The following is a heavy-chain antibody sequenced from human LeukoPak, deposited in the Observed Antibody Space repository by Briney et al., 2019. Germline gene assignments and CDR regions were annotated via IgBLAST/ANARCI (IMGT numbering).Heavy chain of an antibody. Sequence: SVKLSCKSSVSSFTNYTIDWLRQSPSQRLECVGWMNAGNDYSKYSEEFQGRGTTARDTSASTAYMALRSLTSEDTSVYYCARSGGVGGSWDNWFDPWGQGTLVTVSS. CDR2: MNAGNDYS. D-gene: IGHD6-13*01. V-gene: IGHV1-3*01. CDR1: VSSFTNYT. J-gene: IGHJ5*02. CDR3: ARSGGVGGSWDNWFDP.